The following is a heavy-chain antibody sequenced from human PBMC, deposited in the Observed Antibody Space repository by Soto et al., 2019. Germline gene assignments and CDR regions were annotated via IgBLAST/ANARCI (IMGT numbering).Heavy chain of an antibody. J-gene: IGHJ6*02. V-gene: IGHV1-18*01. CDR1: GYTFIRYG. CDR3: ARGGYYENVWGKLSDYGLDV. CDR2: ISGYNDYT. Sequence: QVQLVQSAAEVKKPGASVKVSCKASGYTFIRYGIAWVRQAPGQGLEWMGWISGYNDYTIYTQKLQGRVTMTTDTSSKTVYMELRSLGSDDTAVYYCARGGYYENVWGKLSDYGLDVWGQGTTVTVSS. D-gene: IGHD3-16*01.